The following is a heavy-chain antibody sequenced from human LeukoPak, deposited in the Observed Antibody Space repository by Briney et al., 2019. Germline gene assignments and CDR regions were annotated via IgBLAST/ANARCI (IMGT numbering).Heavy chain of an antibody. CDR2: IYYSGST. CDR1: GGSISSYY. CDR3: MSNYLQGGYYFNS. V-gene: IGHV4-59*08. Sequence: SETLSLTCTVSGGSISSYYWSWIRQPPGKGLEWIGYIYYSGSTNYNPSLKSRITISMDTSKNQFSLKLRSVTAADTAVYYCMSNYLQGGYYFNSWGQGTLVTVSS. J-gene: IGHJ4*02. D-gene: IGHD2/OR15-2a*01.